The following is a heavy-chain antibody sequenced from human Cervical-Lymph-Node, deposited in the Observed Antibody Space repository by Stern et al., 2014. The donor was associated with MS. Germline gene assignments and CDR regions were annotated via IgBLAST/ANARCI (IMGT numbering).Heavy chain of an antibody. CDR3: ASDYSRYSPNYIDY. CDR1: GGSISSYSYY. Sequence: QLQLQESGPGLVKPSETLSLICTVSGGSISSYSYYWGWIRQPPGKGLEWIGTVYERERMTSTPPLKRRFPVSKDRSKNHFSLKLSSVTAADTAVYYCASDYSRYSPNYIDYWGQGTLVSVSS. D-gene: IGHD2-15*01. J-gene: IGHJ4*02. V-gene: IGHV4-39*02. CDR2: VYERERM.